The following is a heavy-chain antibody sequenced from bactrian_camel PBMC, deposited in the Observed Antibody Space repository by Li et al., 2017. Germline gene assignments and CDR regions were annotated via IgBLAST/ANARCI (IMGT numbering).Heavy chain of an antibody. J-gene: IGHJ4*01. CDR2: ISWSGDST. CDR3: AAAPDSVPIDHAMKNLAFHCLE. D-gene: IGHD1*01. CDR1: GFTFSNRY. Sequence: VQLVESGGGLVQPGGSLRLSCAASGFTFSNRYMSWVRQAPGKGLEWVSAISWSGDSTYYADSVKGQFTISRDNAKNTVYLQMNSLKPEDTAAYYCAAAPDSVPIDHAMKNLAFHCLEWGQGTQVTVS. V-gene: IGHV3S40*01.